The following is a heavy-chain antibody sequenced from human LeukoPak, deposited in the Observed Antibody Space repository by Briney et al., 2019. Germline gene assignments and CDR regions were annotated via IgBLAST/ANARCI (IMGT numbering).Heavy chain of an antibody. D-gene: IGHD3-9*01. Sequence: EASVKVSCKASGYTFTGYYMHWVRQAPGQGLEWMGWINPNSGGTNYAQKFQGRATMTRDTSISTAYMELSRLRSDDTAVYYCARSPGYYDILTPDYWGQGTLVTVSS. J-gene: IGHJ4*02. CDR1: GYTFTGYY. V-gene: IGHV1-2*02. CDR3: ARSPGYYDILTPDY. CDR2: INPNSGGT.